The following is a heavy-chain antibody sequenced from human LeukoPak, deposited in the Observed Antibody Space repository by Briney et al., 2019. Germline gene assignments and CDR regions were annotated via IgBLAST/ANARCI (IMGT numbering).Heavy chain of an antibody. CDR1: GFTFSSYA. D-gene: IGHD2-2*02. CDR2: ISGSGGST. Sequence: GGSLRLSCAASGFTFSSYAMSWVRQAPGKGLEWVSAISGSGGSTYYADSVKGRFTISRDNSKNTLYLQMNSLRAEDTAVYYCARVSYCSSTSCYTDYYYMDVWGKGTTVTVSS. V-gene: IGHV3-23*01. CDR3: ARVSYCSSTSCYTDYYYMDV. J-gene: IGHJ6*03.